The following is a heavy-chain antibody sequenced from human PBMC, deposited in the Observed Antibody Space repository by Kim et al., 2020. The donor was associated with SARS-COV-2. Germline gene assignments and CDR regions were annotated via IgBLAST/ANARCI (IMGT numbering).Heavy chain of an antibody. CDR3: GTLYYYVSGSYYHALGAFDI. Sequence: GGSLRLSCAASGFTFSSYAMSWVRQAPGKGLEWVSAISGSGGSAYYADSVKGRFTISRDNSKNTLYLQMNSLRAEDTAVYYCGTLYYYVSGSYYHALGAFDIWGQGTMVTVSS. J-gene: IGHJ3*02. D-gene: IGHD3-10*01. CDR1: GFTFSSYA. V-gene: IGHV3-23*01. CDR2: ISGSGGSA.